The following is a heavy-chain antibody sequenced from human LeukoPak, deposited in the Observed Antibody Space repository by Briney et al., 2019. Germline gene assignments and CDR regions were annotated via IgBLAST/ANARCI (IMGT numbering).Heavy chain of an antibody. CDR1: GGSISSYY. Sequence: SETLSLTCTVSGGSISSYYWSWIRQPPGKGLEWIGYIYYSGSTNYNPSLKSRVTISVDTSKNQFSLKLSSVTAADTAVYYCARARYYYGSGRHYYFDYWGQGTLVTVSS. V-gene: IGHV4-59*01. J-gene: IGHJ4*02. CDR2: IYYSGST. CDR3: ARARYYYGSGRHYYFDY. D-gene: IGHD3-10*01.